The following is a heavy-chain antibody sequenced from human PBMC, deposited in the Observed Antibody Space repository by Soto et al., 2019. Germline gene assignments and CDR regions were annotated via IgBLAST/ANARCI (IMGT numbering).Heavy chain of an antibody. D-gene: IGHD3-22*01. Sequence: PGGSLRLSCAASGFTFSSYWMSWVRQAPGKGLEWVANIKQDGSEKYYVDSVKGRFTISRDNAKNSLYLQMNSLRAEDTAVYYCAREDYDSSGYYCPAYYYYGMDVWGQATTVTVSS. V-gene: IGHV3-7*01. CDR3: AREDYDSSGYYCPAYYYYGMDV. CDR2: IKQDGSEK. J-gene: IGHJ6*02. CDR1: GFTFSSYW.